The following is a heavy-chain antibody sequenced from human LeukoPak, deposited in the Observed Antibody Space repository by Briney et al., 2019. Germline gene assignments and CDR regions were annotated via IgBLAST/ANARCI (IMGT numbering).Heavy chain of an antibody. CDR3: AKDSSRTRSTYNWFDS. CDR1: GFTFNTYA. CDR2: ISGSGVTT. Sequence: GGSLRLSCAASGFTFNTYAMSWVRQAPGKGLEWVSAISGSGVTTYSADSVKGRFTPSRDNSKNTLYLQMNPLRAEDTAIYYCAKDSSRTRSTYNWFDSWGQGVLVTVSS. V-gene: IGHV3-23*01. D-gene: IGHD1-7*01. J-gene: IGHJ5*01.